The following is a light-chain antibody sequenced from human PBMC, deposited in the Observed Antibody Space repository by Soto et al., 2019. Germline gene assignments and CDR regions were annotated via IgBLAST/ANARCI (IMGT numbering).Light chain of an antibody. Sequence: QPVLTQPPSVSGAPGQRVTISCTGSSSNIGAGYDVHWYQQLPGTAPKLLIYGNSNRPSGVPDRFAGSKSGTSASLAITGLQAEDEADYYCQSYDSSLSGGVFGGGTKLTV. J-gene: IGLJ3*02. CDR2: GNS. V-gene: IGLV1-40*01. CDR3: QSYDSSLSGGV. CDR1: SSNIGAGYD.